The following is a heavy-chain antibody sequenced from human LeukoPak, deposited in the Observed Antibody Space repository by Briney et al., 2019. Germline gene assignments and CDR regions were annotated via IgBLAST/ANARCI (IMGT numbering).Heavy chain of an antibody. V-gene: IGHV4-39*01. Sequence: SETLSLTCTASGGSISSSSYYWGWIRQPPGKGLEWIGSIYYSGSTYYNPSLKSRVTISVDTSKNQFSLKLSSVTAADTAVYYCARSYGVPAATEFDYWGQGTLVTVSS. D-gene: IGHD2-2*01. CDR1: GGSISSSSYY. J-gene: IGHJ4*02. CDR3: ARSYGVPAATEFDY. CDR2: IYYSGST.